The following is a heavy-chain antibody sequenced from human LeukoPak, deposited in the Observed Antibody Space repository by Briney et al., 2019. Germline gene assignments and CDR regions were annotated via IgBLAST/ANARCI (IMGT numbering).Heavy chain of an antibody. V-gene: IGHV4-34*01. CDR2: INHSGGT. CDR1: GGSFSGYY. CDR3: ARGRGSGSYFRY. Sequence: SETLSLTCAVYGGSFSGYYWSWIRQPPGKGLEWIGEINHSGGTNYNPSLKSRVTISVDTSKNQFSLKLSSVTAADTAVYYCARGRGSGSYFRYWGQGTLVTVSS. D-gene: IGHD1-26*01. J-gene: IGHJ4*02.